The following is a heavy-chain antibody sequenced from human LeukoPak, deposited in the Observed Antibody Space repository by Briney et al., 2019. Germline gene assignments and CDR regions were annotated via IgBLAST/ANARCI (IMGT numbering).Heavy chain of an antibody. V-gene: IGHV1-8*01. Sequence: ASVKVSCKASGYTFTSYDINWVRQATGQGLEWMGWMNPNSGNTGYAQKFQGRVTMTRNTSISTASMELSSLRSEDTAVYYCATIRGYSYGFDYWGQGTLVTVSS. CDR2: MNPNSGNT. CDR3: ATIRGYSYGFDY. CDR1: GYTFTSYD. J-gene: IGHJ4*02. D-gene: IGHD5-18*01.